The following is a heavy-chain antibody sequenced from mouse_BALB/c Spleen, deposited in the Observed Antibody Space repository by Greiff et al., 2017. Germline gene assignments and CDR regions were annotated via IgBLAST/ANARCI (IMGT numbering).Heavy chain of an antibody. J-gene: IGHJ2*01. Sequence: QVQLKESGPGLVAPSQSLSITCTVSGFSLTSYGVHWVRQPPGKGLEWLGVIWAGGSTNYNSALMSRLSISKDNSKSQVFLKMNSLQTDDTAMYYCAIATTVGDFDDWGQGTTLTVSS. D-gene: IGHD1-1*01. CDR3: AIATTVGDFDD. CDR1: GFSLTSYG. V-gene: IGHV2-9*02. CDR2: IWAGGST.